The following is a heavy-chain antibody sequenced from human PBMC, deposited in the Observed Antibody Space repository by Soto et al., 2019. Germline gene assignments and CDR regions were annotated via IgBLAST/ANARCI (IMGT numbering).Heavy chain of an antibody. D-gene: IGHD3-10*01. CDR2: IYPGDSDT. V-gene: IGHV5-51*01. Sequence: PGESLKISCKGSGYSFTSYWIGWVRQMPGKGLEWMGIIYPGDSDTRYSPSFQGQVTISADKSISTAYLQWSSLKASDTAMYYCARLPSTYYYGSGPHRWFDPWGQGTLVTVSS. CDR3: ARLPSTYYYGSGPHRWFDP. J-gene: IGHJ5*02. CDR1: GYSFTSYW.